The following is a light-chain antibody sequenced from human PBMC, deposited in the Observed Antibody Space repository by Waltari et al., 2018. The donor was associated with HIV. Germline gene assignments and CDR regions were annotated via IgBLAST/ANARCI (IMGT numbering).Light chain of an antibody. CDR1: RSDVGGYNY. V-gene: IGLV2-14*01. J-gene: IGLJ3*02. Sequence: QSALTQPASVSGSAGQSITISCTGTRSDVGGYNYVSWYQQHPGKAPKLMIYEVFNRRAGGSTRRSGAKSGDTTALTTSALQEDEEADDYCTSYNSTSTLGLFGGGTKLTVL. CDR2: EVF. CDR3: TSYNSTSTLGL.